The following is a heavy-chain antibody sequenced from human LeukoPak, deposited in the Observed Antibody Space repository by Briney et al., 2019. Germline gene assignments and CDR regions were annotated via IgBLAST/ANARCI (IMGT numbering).Heavy chain of an antibody. CDR2: INPNNVCT. J-gene: IGHJ4*02. CDR1: GYTFTDLTEYY. V-gene: IGHV1-2*02. D-gene: IGHD1-26*01. CDR3: ARRLGGSSEGYEF. Sequence: ASVKVSCKASGYTFTDLTEYYIPWVRQAPGQGLAWMGWINPNNVCTKYAQKFQGRVTMTRDMSMNTAYMELSSLTSDDTAVYYCARRLGGSSEGYEFWGQGPLVTVSS.